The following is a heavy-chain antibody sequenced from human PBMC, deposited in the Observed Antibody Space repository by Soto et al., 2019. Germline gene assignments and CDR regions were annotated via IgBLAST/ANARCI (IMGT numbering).Heavy chain of an antibody. V-gene: IGHV3-30*18. D-gene: IGHD1-26*01. CDR2: ISYDGSNK. Sequence: GGSLRLSCAASGFTFSSYGMHWVRQAPGKGLEWVAVISYDGSNKYYADSVKGRFTISRDNSKNTLYLQMNSLRAEDTAVYYCAKEKGMAWELLSYYYYGMDVWGQGTTVTVSS. CDR3: AKEKGMAWELLSYYYYGMDV. J-gene: IGHJ6*02. CDR1: GFTFSSYG.